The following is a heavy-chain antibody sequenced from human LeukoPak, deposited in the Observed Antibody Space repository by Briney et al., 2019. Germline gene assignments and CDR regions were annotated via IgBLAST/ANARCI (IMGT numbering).Heavy chain of an antibody. CDR1: GGSLGNNY. J-gene: IGHJ4*02. Sequence: SETLSLTCTVSGGSLGNNYWTWIRQPPGKGLEYIGYIYYTGATNYNPSLKSRVTISVDTSKSQFSLKLSSVTAADTAVYFCAKYGNSGWVIDNWGQGALVTVSS. D-gene: IGHD6-19*01. CDR3: AKYGNSGWVIDN. CDR2: IYYTGAT. V-gene: IGHV4-59*08.